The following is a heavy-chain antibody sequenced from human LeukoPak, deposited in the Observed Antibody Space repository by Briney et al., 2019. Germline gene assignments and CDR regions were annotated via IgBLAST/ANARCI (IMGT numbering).Heavy chain of an antibody. J-gene: IGHJ4*02. Sequence: TGGSLRLSCAASGFTFSSYGMHWVRQAPGKGLEWVAVISYDGSNKYYADSVKGRFTISRDNSKDTLSLQMNSLRAEDTAVYYCAKSTFDYGGNSSPLDYWGQGTLVTVSS. D-gene: IGHD4-23*01. V-gene: IGHV3-33*05. CDR2: ISYDGSNK. CDR1: GFTFSSYG. CDR3: AKSTFDYGGNSSPLDY.